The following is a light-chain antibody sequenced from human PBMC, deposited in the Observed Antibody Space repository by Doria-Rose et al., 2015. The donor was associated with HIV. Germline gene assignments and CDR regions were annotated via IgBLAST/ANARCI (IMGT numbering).Light chain of an antibody. CDR3: QQTYSSPPWT. CDR1: QTVSTY. J-gene: IGKJ1*01. Sequence: MTQSPSSLSASIGDRVTITCRASQTVSTYLNWFQQEPGKAPKLLIYAASRLQSGVPSRFSGSGSGTDFTLTTSGLQPGDFATYYCQQTYSSPPWTFGQGTKVEMK. CDR2: AAS. V-gene: IGKV1-39*01.